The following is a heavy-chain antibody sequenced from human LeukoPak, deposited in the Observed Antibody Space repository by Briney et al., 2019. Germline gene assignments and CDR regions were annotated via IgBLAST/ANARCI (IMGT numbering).Heavy chain of an antibody. D-gene: IGHD6-19*01. CDR1: GFTFSSYE. J-gene: IGHJ4*02. Sequence: PGGSLRLSCGASGFTFSSYEMNWVRQAPGKGLEWVSYISSSGNTIHYADSVKGRFTISRDNAKNSLYLQMNSLRADDTAVYYCARESGRGWSFDYWGQGTLVTVSS. V-gene: IGHV3-48*03. CDR3: ARESGRGWSFDY. CDR2: ISSSGNTI.